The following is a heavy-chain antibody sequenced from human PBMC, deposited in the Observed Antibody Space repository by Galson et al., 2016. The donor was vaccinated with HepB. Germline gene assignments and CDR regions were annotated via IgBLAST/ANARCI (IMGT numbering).Heavy chain of an antibody. CDR2: IYTNGST. D-gene: IGHD5-18*01. CDR3: ARDSSVDTYFYYYMDV. J-gene: IGHJ6*03. CDR1: GDAISSGLYY. Sequence: TLSLTCTVSGDAISSGLYYWSWIRQPAGKGLEWIGRIYTNGSTSYNPSLKSRVTKSVDPSKNQFSLKLSSVTAADTAVYYCARDSSVDTYFYYYMDVWGKGTTVAVSS. V-gene: IGHV4-61*02.